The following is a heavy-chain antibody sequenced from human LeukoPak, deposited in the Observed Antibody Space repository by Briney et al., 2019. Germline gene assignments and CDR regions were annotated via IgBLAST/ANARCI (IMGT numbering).Heavy chain of an antibody. Sequence: SGGSLRLSCAASGFTFSSYSMNWVRQAPGKGLEWVSSISSSSSYIYYADSVKGRFTISRDNAKNSLYLQMNSLRAEDTAVYYCASGSYYGLGIGYWGQGTPVTVSS. CDR2: ISSSSSYI. D-gene: IGHD1-26*01. CDR3: ASGSYYGLGIGY. J-gene: IGHJ4*02. V-gene: IGHV3-21*01. CDR1: GFTFSSYS.